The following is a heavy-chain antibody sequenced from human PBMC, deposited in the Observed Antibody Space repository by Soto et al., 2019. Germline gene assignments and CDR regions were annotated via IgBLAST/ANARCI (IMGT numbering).Heavy chain of an antibody. CDR3: ARWLGSGWYDY. Sequence: EVQLVESGGGLVQPGGSLRLSCAASGFTFSSFSMNWVRQAPGKGLEWVSYISGSSSIIYYADSVKGRFIISRDNAKNSLYLQMNSLRAEDTDIYYCARWLGSGWYDYWGQGTLVTVSS. D-gene: IGHD6-19*01. J-gene: IGHJ4*02. V-gene: IGHV3-48*01. CDR1: GFTFSSFS. CDR2: ISGSSSII.